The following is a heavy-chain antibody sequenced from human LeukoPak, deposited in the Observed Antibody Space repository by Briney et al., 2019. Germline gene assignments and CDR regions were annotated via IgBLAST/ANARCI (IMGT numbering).Heavy chain of an antibody. CDR3: ARAQPEGGGLRY. CDR1: GYTFTCYY. J-gene: IGHJ4*02. V-gene: IGHV1-2*02. D-gene: IGHD2-15*01. CDR2: INPNSGGT. Sequence: ASVKVSCKASGYTFTCYYMHWVRQASGQGLEWMGWINPNSGGTNYAQKFQGRVTMTRDTSISTAYMELSRLRSDDTAVYYCARAQPEGGGLRYWGQGTLVTVSS.